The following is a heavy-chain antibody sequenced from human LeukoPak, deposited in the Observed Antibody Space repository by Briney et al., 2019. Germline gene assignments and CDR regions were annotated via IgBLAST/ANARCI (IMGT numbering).Heavy chain of an antibody. CDR2: INPNSGGT. CDR3: ARYPRYGDPAFDY. Sequence: GASVKVSCKASGYTFTGYYMHWVRQAPGQGLEWMGWINPNSGGTNYAQKFQGKVTMTRDTSISTAYMELSRLRSDDTAVYYCARYPRYGDPAFDYWGQGTLVTVSS. V-gene: IGHV1-2*02. J-gene: IGHJ4*02. D-gene: IGHD4-17*01. CDR1: GYTFTGYY.